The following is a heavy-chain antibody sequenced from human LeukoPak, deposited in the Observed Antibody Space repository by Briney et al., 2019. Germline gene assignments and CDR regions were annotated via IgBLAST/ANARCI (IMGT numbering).Heavy chain of an antibody. CDR2: INGDGSST. J-gene: IGHJ4*02. D-gene: IGHD1-26*01. CDR3: ARGYGGSYRIDF. Sequence: GSLRLSCAASGVTFGTYWMHWVRQAPGKGLMWVSRINGDGSSTTYADSVEGRFTISRDNAQNALYLQMNSLRAEDTAVYYCARGYGGSYRIDFWGQGSLVTVSS. CDR1: GVTFGTYW. V-gene: IGHV3-74*01.